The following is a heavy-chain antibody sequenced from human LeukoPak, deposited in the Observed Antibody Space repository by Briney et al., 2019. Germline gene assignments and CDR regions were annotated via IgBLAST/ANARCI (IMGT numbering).Heavy chain of an antibody. CDR3: ARALTTDHSGRLFDL. CDR2: IKLFGEEQ. J-gene: IGHJ5*02. CDR1: GFIFSHYW. V-gene: IGHV3-7*01. D-gene: IGHD4-17*01. Sequence: PGGPLRLSCGGSGFIFSHYWMRWLRQAPGKEPEWGAIIKLFGEEQYYGDSVKGRFIISRDNDKNLLYLQMHTLRADDTAMYYCARALTTDHSGRLFDLWGQGTLVTVSS.